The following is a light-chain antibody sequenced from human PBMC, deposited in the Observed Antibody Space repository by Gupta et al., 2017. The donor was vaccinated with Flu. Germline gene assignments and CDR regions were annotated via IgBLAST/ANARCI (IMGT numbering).Light chain of an antibody. Sequence: SVLTQPPSVSGTPGPRVTISCSGRSSNVGSNSVNWYQQLPGTAPKLLIFSNNQRPSGVPDRFSGSKSGTSASPAISGLQSEDEADDDCEAWDDSLNGLVFGGGTKLTVL. J-gene: IGLJ3*02. CDR3: EAWDDSLNGLV. CDR1: SSNVGSNS. CDR2: SNN. V-gene: IGLV1-44*01.